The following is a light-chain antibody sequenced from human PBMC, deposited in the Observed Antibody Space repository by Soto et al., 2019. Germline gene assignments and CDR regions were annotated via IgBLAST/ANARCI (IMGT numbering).Light chain of an antibody. V-gene: IGKV1-5*01. CDR1: QSISSW. CDR3: QQYNSLGT. CDR2: DAP. J-gene: IGKJ1*01. Sequence: DLEVSQSPSTLSASVGDRVTINCRASQSISSWLAWYQQKPGKAPKLLIYDAPSLESGVPSRFSGSGSGTEFTLTISSLQPDDFATYYCQQYNSLGTFGQGTKVDI.